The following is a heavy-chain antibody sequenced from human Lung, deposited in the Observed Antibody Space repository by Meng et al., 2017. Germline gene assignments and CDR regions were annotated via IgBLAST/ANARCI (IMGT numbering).Heavy chain of an antibody. D-gene: IGHD4-11*01. Sequence: QVHLKRWGEGLLKPSETLSLPCVVSGGSFSDYYWSWIRQPPGKGLEWIGEINHSGSTNYNPSLESRATISVDTSQNNLSLKLSSVTAADSAVYYCARGPTTMAHDFDYWGQGTLVTVSS. CDR2: INHSGST. V-gene: IGHV4-34*01. CDR3: ARGPTTMAHDFDY. CDR1: GGSFSDYY. J-gene: IGHJ4*02.